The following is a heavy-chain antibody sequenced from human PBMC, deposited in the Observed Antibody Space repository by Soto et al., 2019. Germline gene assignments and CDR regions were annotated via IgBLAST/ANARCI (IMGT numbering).Heavy chain of an antibody. Sequence: GGSLRLSCAASGFTFSSYAMSWVRQAPGKGLEWVSAISGSGGSTYYAESVKGRFTISRDNSKNTLYLQMNSLRAEDTAVYYCAKQGDCSTTSCYDAFDIWGQGTMVTVSS. J-gene: IGHJ3*02. V-gene: IGHV3-23*01. CDR2: ISGSGGST. CDR1: GFTFSSYA. D-gene: IGHD2-2*01. CDR3: AKQGDCSTTSCYDAFDI.